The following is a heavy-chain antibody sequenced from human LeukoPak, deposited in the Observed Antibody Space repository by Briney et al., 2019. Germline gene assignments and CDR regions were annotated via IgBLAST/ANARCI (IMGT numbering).Heavy chain of an antibody. CDR2: INPNSGGT. Sequence: ASVKVSCKASGYTFTGYYMHWVRQAPGQGLEWMGWINPNSGGTNYTQKFQGRVTMTRDTSISTAYMELSRLRSDDTAVYYCARVRSWYAKYYYYYYGMDVWGQGTTVTVSS. J-gene: IGHJ6*02. V-gene: IGHV1-2*02. D-gene: IGHD2-2*01. CDR3: ARVRSWYAKYYYYYYGMDV. CDR1: GYTFTGYY.